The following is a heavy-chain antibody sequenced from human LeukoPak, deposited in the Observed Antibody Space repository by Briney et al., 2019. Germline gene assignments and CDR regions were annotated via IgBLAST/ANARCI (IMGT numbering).Heavy chain of an antibody. CDR1: GGSISSGDYS. V-gene: IGHV4-30-2*01. Sequence: SETLSLTCAVSGGSISSGDYSWSWIRQPPGKGLEWIGYTYQSGSTYYNPSLKSRVTISVDRSKNQFSLKLSSVTAADTAFYYCARGGGSGSYYEYYFDYWGQGTLVTVSS. CDR3: ARGGGSGSYYEYYFDY. D-gene: IGHD3-10*01. J-gene: IGHJ4*02. CDR2: TYQSGST.